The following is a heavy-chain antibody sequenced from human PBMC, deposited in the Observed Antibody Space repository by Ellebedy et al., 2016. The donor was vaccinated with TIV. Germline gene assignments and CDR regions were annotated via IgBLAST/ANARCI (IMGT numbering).Heavy chain of an antibody. D-gene: IGHD1-26*01. CDR1: GGTFSSYA. Sequence: AASVKVSCKASGGTFSSYAISWVRQAPGQGLEWMGGIIPIFGTANYAQKFQGRVTITADESTSTAYMELSSLRSEDTAVYYCAWEGSGTLNDYWGQGTLVTVSS. CDR3: AWEGSGTLNDY. CDR2: IIPIFGTA. V-gene: IGHV1-69*13. J-gene: IGHJ4*02.